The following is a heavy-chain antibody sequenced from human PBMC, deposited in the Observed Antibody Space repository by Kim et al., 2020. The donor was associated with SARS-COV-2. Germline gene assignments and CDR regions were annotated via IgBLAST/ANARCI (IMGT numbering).Heavy chain of an antibody. CDR3: VKVKRMVTMTD. Sequence: GGSLRLSCAASGITFSSYAMSWVRQAPGKGLEWVSVISGIGGSIYYADSVKGRYTISRDNSKSTLYLQMNSLRAEDTAVYYCVKVKRMVTMTDWGQGTLV. D-gene: IGHD2-21*02. CDR1: GITFSSYA. J-gene: IGHJ4*02. CDR2: ISGIGGSI. V-gene: IGHV3-23*01.